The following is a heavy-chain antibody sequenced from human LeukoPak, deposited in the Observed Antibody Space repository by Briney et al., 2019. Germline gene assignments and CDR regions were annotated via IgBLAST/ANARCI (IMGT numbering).Heavy chain of an antibody. J-gene: IGHJ4*02. V-gene: IGHV1-18*01. D-gene: IGHD5-18*01. CDR3: VRAERTAITHDY. CDR1: GYTFSSFG. CDR2: ISAYNGHT. Sequence: GASVKVSCMASGYTFSSFGVSWVRQAPGEGLEWMGWISAYNGHTNYAQKLQDRVTMTTDTSTSTAFMELRSLRSDDTAVYYCVRAERTAITHDYWGQGTLVTVSS.